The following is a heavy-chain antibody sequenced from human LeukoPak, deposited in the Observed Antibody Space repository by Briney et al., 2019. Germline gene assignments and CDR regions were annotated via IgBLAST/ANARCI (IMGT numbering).Heavy chain of an antibody. CDR2: IWYDGSNK. V-gene: IGHV3-33*01. Sequence: GGSLRLPCEPPGSFLSPYGMTWFRKAPGKGLEGVAFIWYDGSNKYYADSVKGRFTISRDNSKNTLYLQMSSLRAEDTAVYYCVREKSGYTNGWYLFDYWGQGTLVTVSS. J-gene: IGHJ4*02. CDR1: GSFLSPYG. CDR3: VREKSGYTNGWYLFDY. D-gene: IGHD6-19*01.